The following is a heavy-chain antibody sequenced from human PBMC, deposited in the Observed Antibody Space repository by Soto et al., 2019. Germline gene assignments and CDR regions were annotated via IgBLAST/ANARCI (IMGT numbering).Heavy chain of an antibody. J-gene: IGHJ6*02. D-gene: IGHD3-10*01. CDR1: GYSFTSYW. CDR3: ARVVRGDTKNPPQTDYGMDV. V-gene: IGHV5-51*01. CDR2: IYPGDSDT. Sequence: GESLKISCKGSGYSFTSYWIGWVRQMPGKGLECMGIIYPGDSDTRYSPSFQGQVTISADKSISTAYLQWSSLKASDTAMYYCARVVRGDTKNPPQTDYGMDVWGQGTTVTVSS.